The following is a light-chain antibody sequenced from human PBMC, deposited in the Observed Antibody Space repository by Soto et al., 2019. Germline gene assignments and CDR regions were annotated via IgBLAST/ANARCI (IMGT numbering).Light chain of an antibody. CDR1: QSVSSH. J-gene: IGKJ3*01. CDR2: DAS. Sequence: EIVLTQSPATLSLSPGERATLSCRASQSVSSHLAWYQQKPGQAPRLLIYDASNRATGIPARFSGSGSGTDFTLTISSLEPEDFAVYYCHQRTNWPGTFGPGTKVDIK. V-gene: IGKV3-11*01. CDR3: HQRTNWPGT.